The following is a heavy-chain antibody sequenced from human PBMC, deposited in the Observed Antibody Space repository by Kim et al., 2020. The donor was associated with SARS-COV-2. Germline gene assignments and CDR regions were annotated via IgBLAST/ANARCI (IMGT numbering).Heavy chain of an antibody. CDR1: GYTLTELS. D-gene: IGHD6-13*01. V-gene: IGHV1-24*01. Sequence: ASVKVSCKFSGYTLTELSMHWVRQAPGKGLEWMGGFDPEDGETIYAQKFQGRVTMTEDTSTDTAYMELSSLRSEDTAVYYCATGLPPGIAAAGTDYWGQGTLVTVSS. CDR2: FDPEDGET. J-gene: IGHJ4*02. CDR3: ATGLPPGIAAAGTDY.